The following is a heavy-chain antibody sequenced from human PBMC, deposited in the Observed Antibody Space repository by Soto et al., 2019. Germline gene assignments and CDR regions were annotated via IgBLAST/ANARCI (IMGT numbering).Heavy chain of an antibody. J-gene: IGHJ1*01. D-gene: IGHD5-12*01. CDR3: AREGSGYNL. CDR1: GGSFSSFG. V-gene: IGHV1-69*13. CDR2: IIPVFGRP. Sequence: GASVKVSCKASGGSFSSFGISWVRQAPGQGLEWMGGIIPVFGRPNYAQRFRGRLTITADESTNTVYLELIDLRSEDTAVYYCAREGSGYNLWGQGTQVT.